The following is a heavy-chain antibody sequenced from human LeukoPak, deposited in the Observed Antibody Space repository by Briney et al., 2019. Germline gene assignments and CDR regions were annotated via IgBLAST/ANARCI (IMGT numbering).Heavy chain of an antibody. D-gene: IGHD4-17*01. CDR2: ISYDGIKK. V-gene: IGHV3-30*14. CDR1: GFTFSSSA. CDR3: ARDSGMTTVTTDFYYGMDV. J-gene: IGHJ6*02. Sequence: GGSLRLSCAASGFTFSSSAMHWVRQAPGEGLEWVAIISYDGIKKYYADSVKGRFTISRDNSKNTLYLQMNTLTAEDTAVYYCARDSGMTTVTTDFYYGMDVWGQGTTVTVSS.